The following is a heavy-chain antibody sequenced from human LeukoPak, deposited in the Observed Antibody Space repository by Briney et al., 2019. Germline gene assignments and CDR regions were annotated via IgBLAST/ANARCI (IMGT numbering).Heavy chain of an antibody. CDR1: GGTFSSYA. Sequence: SVTVSCKASGGTFSSYAISWVRQAPGQGLEWMGRIIPIFGIANYAQKFQGRVTITADKSTSTAYMELSSLRSEDTAVYYCASQYYDFWYWGQGTLVTVSS. D-gene: IGHD3-3*01. CDR3: ASQYYDFWY. CDR2: IIPIFGIA. J-gene: IGHJ4*02. V-gene: IGHV1-69*04.